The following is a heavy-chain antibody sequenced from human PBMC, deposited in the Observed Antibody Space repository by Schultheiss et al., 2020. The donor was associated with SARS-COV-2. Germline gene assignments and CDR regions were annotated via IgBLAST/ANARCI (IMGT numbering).Heavy chain of an antibody. Sequence: GGSLRLSCAASGFTFSSYDMHWVRQATGKGLEWVSAIGTAGDTYYPGSVKGRFTISRENAKNSLYMQMNSLRAEDTALYYCAKDMRAAGWAAADYWGQGTLVTVSS. CDR3: AKDMRAAGWAAADY. D-gene: IGHD6-13*01. CDR1: GFTFSSYD. CDR2: IGTAGDT. V-gene: IGHV3-13*01. J-gene: IGHJ4*02.